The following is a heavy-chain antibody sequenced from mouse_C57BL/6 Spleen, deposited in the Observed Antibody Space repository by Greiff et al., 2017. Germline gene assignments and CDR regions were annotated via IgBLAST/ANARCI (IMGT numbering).Heavy chain of an antibody. CDR3: AKGIYYDYDVGFAY. Sequence: VQLQQPGAELVKPGASVKMSCKASGYTFTSYWITWVKQRPGQGLEWIGDIYPGSGSTNYNEKFKSKATLTVDTSSSTAYMQLSSLTSEDSAVYYCAKGIYYDYDVGFAYWGQGTLVTVSA. D-gene: IGHD2-4*01. CDR1: GYTFTSYW. V-gene: IGHV1-55*01. J-gene: IGHJ3*01. CDR2: IYPGSGST.